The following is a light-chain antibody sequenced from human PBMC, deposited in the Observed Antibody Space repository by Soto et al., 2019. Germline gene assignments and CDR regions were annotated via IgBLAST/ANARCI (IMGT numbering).Light chain of an antibody. CDR3: QQTYTLPRT. J-gene: IGKJ1*01. V-gene: IGKV1-39*01. CDR1: QTVSKF. Sequence: IHMTHSPSSLSASVLYRVSIAFLASQTVSKFVNWYQQKPGKVPTLLIFTTSTLHSGVPSRFSGSGSGTEFTLTINGLQPEDFATYYCQQTYTLPRTFAQGTKVDIK. CDR2: TTS.